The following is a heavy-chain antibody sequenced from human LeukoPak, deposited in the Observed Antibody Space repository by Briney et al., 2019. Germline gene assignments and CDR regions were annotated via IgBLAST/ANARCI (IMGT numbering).Heavy chain of an antibody. V-gene: IGHV4-39*01. CDR2: IYYSGST. J-gene: IGHJ4*02. CDR3: ARVYSSYGLRRYFDY. CDR1: GGSIGSSSYY. D-gene: IGHD6-6*01. Sequence: PSETLSLTCTVSGGSIGSSSYYWGWLRQPPGKGLEWIGSIYYSGSTYYNPSLKSRVTISVYTSKNQFSLKLSSVTAADTAVYYCARVYSSYGLRRYFDYWGQGTLVTVSS.